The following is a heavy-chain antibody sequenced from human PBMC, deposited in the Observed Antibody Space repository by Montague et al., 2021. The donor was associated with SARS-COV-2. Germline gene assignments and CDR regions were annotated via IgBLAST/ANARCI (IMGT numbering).Heavy chain of an antibody. V-gene: IGHV4-59*01. Sequence: SETLSLTCTVSGGSISRYSWTWIRQPPGKGLEWIGYISNSGSTNYNPSLTRRVTISVDTSKNKFSLKLSSVAAADTAVYYCARVGRGSSWYEVAFDIWGQGTMVTVSS. CDR1: GGSISRYS. J-gene: IGHJ3*02. CDR2: ISNSGST. D-gene: IGHD6-13*01. CDR3: ARVGRGSSWYEVAFDI.